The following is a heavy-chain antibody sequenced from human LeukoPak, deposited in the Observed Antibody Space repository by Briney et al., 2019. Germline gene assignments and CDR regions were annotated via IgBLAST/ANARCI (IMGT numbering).Heavy chain of an antibody. CDR3: AKRTRIAAAGKEPSAYYYYYYMDV. CDR1: GFTFSSYS. J-gene: IGHJ6*03. D-gene: IGHD6-13*01. Sequence: PGGSLRLSCAASGFTFSSYSMNWVRQAPGKGLEWVSAISGSGGSTYYADSVKGRFTISRDNSKNTLYLQMNSLRAEDTAVYYCAKRTRIAAAGKEPSAYYYYYYMDVWGKGTTVTVSS. V-gene: IGHV3-23*01. CDR2: ISGSGGST.